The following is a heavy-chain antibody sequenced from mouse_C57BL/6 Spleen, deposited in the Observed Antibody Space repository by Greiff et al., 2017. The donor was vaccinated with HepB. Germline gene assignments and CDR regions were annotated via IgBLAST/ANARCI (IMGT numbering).Heavy chain of an antibody. D-gene: IGHD3-2*01. V-gene: IGHV1-64*01. J-gene: IGHJ4*01. CDR3: AREGRQPSYAMDY. CDR2: IHPNSGST. CDR1: GYTFTSYW. Sequence: QVQLQQPGAELVKPGASVKLSCKASGYTFTSYWMHWVKQRPGQGLEWIGMIHPNSGSTNYNEKFKSKATLTVDKSSSTADMQLSSLTSEDSAVYYCAREGRQPSYAMDYWGQGTSVTVSS.